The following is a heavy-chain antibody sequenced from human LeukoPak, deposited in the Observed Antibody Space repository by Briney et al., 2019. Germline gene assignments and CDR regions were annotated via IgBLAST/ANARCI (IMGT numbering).Heavy chain of an antibody. V-gene: IGHV1-2*06. CDR2: INSNSANT. CDR3: ARALIRDAFDI. J-gene: IGHJ3*02. Sequence: ASVKVSCKASGYTFTGYYIHWVRQAPGQGLEWMGRINSNSANTNYAQKFQGRVTMTRDTSISTAYMELSRLRSDDTAVYYCARALIRDAFDIWGQGTMITVSS. CDR1: GYTFTGYY.